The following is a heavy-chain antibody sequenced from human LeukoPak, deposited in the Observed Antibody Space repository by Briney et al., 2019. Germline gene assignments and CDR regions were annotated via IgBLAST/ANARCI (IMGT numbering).Heavy chain of an antibody. J-gene: IGHJ4*02. CDR3: AKDRGVQLWLFDY. Sequence: PGGSLRLSCAASGFTFSSYGMQWFRQAPGKGLEWVAVIWYDGSNKYYADSVKGRFTISRDNSKNTLYLQMNSLRAEDTAVYYCAKDRGVQLWLFDYWGQGTLVTVSS. CDR2: IWYDGSNK. V-gene: IGHV3-33*06. CDR1: GFTFSSYG. D-gene: IGHD5-18*01.